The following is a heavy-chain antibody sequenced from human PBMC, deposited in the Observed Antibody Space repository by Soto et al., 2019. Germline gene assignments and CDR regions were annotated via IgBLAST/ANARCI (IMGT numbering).Heavy chain of an antibody. CDR2: IIHLFGTT. J-gene: IGHJ6*02. D-gene: IGHD3-16*01. CDR1: GGYFNNRQTLNSYP. V-gene: IGHV1-69*06. CDR3: AKSWGVEIYSYDDGVDC. Sequence: QVQVVQYGAEVKRPGSSVNVSCKASGGYFNNRQTLNSYPVSWVRQAPGQGLEWMGGIIHLFGTTNYAQRFQGRVTITANKSTSPTYRELNNVTSDDTAVYYGAKSWGVEIYSYDDGVDCWGQGTRVTVSS.